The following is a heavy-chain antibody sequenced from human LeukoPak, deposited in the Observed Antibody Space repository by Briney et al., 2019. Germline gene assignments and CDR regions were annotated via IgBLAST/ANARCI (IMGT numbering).Heavy chain of an antibody. Sequence: GGSLRLSCAASGFTFSRYGIHWVRQAPGKGLEWVAVISYDGGIKYYADSVKGRFTISRDNSKNTLYLEVNSLGAEDTAVYYCARGAYYNILTGFKSRILGFDYWGRGTLVTVSS. CDR3: ARGAYYNILTGFKSRILGFDY. CDR2: ISYDGGIK. J-gene: IGHJ4*02. D-gene: IGHD3-9*01. CDR1: GFTFSRYG. V-gene: IGHV3-30*03.